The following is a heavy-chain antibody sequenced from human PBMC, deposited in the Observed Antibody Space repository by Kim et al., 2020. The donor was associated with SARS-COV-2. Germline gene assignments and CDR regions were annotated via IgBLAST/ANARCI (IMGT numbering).Heavy chain of an antibody. V-gene: IGHV3-48*02. J-gene: IGHJ4*02. D-gene: IGHD6-19*01. CDR3: ARDPSERSSGPGY. Sequence: AASVQGRFTISRDNAKNSLYLQMNSLRDEDTAVYYCARDPSERSSGPGYWGQGTLVTVSS.